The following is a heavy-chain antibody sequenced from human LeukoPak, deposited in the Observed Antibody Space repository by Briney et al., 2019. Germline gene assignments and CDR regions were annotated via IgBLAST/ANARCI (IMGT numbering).Heavy chain of an antibody. CDR3: VSFYETY. J-gene: IGHJ4*02. Sequence: PSETLSLTCTVSGASISNYYWMHWVRQAPGKGLVWVSHINSDGSWTSYADSVKGRFTISKDNAKNTVYLQMNSLRAEDTAVYYCVSFYETYWGRGTLVTVSS. CDR1: GASISNYYW. V-gene: IGHV3-74*01. D-gene: IGHD2/OR15-2a*01. CDR2: INSDGSWT.